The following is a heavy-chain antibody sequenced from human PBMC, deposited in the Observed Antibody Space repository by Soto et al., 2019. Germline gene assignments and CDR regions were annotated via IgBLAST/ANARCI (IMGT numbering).Heavy chain of an antibody. CDR3: ASGSPGKSTYYYYGMDV. J-gene: IGHJ6*02. Sequence: QVQLVQSGAEVKKPGSSVKVSCKASGGTFSSYAISWVRQAPGQGLEWMGGIIPIFGTANYAQKFQGRVTITADKATSTAYMELSSLRSEDTAVYYCASGSPGKSTYYYYGMDVWGQGTTVTVSS. V-gene: IGHV1-69*06. CDR2: IIPIFGTA. CDR1: GGTFSSYA.